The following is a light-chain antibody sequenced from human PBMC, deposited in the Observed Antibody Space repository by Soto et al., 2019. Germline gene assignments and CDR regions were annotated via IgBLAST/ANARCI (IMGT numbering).Light chain of an antibody. CDR1: HNDIGTYDY. Sequence: QSVLTQPTSVSGSPGQSITISCTGNHNDIGTYDYVSWYQQHPGRAPRLLIHGVTTRPSGISGRFSASKSGLTASLTISGLQPEDEADYYCSSFTSNRIYGFGPGTKVTGL. CDR3: SSFTSNRIYG. CDR2: GVT. J-gene: IGLJ1*01. V-gene: IGLV2-14*03.